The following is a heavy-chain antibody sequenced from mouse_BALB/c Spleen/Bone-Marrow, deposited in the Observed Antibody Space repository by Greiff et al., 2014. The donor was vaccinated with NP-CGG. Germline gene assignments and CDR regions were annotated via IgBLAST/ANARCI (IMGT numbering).Heavy chain of an antibody. CDR1: GFNIKDTY. CDR3: ARGYGSSYGTGYFDV. V-gene: IGHV14-3*02. Sequence: EVQLQQSGAELVKPGASVKLSCTASGFNIKDTYMHWVKQRPEQGLEWIGRIDPANGNTKYDPKFQGKATITADTSSNTAYLQLSSMTSEDTAAYYCARGYGSSYGTGYFDVWGAGTTVTVSS. D-gene: IGHD1-1*01. CDR2: IDPANGNT. J-gene: IGHJ1*01.